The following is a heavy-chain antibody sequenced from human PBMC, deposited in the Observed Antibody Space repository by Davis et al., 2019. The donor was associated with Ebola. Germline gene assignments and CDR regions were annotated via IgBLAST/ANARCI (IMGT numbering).Heavy chain of an antibody. CDR1: GYTFTSYY. D-gene: IGHD6-6*01. Sequence: ASVKVSCKASGYTFTSYYMHWVRQAPGQGLEWMGIINPSGGSTSYAQKFQGRVTMTRDTSTSTVYMELSSLRSEDTAVYYCAKDLAARPWYYYYGMDVWGQGTTVTVSS. V-gene: IGHV1-46*01. CDR2: INPSGGST. CDR3: AKDLAARPWYYYYGMDV. J-gene: IGHJ6*02.